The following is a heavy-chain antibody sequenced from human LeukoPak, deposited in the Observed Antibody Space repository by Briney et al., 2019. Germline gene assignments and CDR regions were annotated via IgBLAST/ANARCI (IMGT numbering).Heavy chain of an antibody. CDR3: TADGTRSGVAAPDY. V-gene: IGHV3-15*01. CDR2: IKGKTDGGTT. D-gene: IGHD6-13*01. Sequence: GGSLRLSCAASGFTFSNAWMSWVRQAPGQGLEWGGRIKGKTDGGTTDYAAPVKGRFSISRDDSKNTLYLQMNSLKSEDTAVYYCTADGTRSGVAAPDYWGQGTLVTVSS. CDR1: GFTFSNAW. J-gene: IGHJ4*02.